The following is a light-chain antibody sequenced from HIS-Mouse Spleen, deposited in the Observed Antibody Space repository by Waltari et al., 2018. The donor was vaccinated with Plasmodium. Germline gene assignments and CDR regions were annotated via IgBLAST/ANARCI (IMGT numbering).Light chain of an antibody. CDR1: KLGDKF. Sequence: SYELPQPPSVSVSPGQTARHTSSGEKLGDKFACWYQQKQGQSPMLIIYQDSKRPSGIPERFSGSNSGNTATLTISGTQAMDEADYYCQAWDSSTAVVFGGGTKLTVL. CDR3: QAWDSSTAVV. CDR2: QDS. J-gene: IGLJ2*01. V-gene: IGLV3-1*01.